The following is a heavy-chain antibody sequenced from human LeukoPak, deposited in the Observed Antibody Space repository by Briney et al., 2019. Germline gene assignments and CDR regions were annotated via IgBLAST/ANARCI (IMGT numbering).Heavy chain of an antibody. V-gene: IGHV3-7*01. J-gene: IGHJ4*02. CDR3: ARDLLDYYYDSSGFPY. D-gene: IGHD3-22*01. CDR1: SSSNYY. CDR2: IKQDGSEK. Sequence: SSSNYYWGWVRQAPGKGLEWVANIKQDGSEKYYVDSVKGRFTISRDNAKNSLYLQMNSLRAEDTAIYYCARDLLDYYYDSSGFPYWGQGTLVTVSS.